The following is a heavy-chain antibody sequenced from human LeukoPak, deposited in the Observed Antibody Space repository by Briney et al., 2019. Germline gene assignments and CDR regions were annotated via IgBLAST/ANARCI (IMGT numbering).Heavy chain of an antibody. CDR3: ARDRSDSSGYYALTY. CDR2: ISYSGST. CDR1: GGSIRSGGYY. D-gene: IGHD3-22*01. J-gene: IGHJ4*02. V-gene: IGHV4-31*03. Sequence: SQTLSLTCTVSGGSIRSGGYYWSWIRQHPGKGLEWHGYISYSGSTYYNPSLKSRLTISVDTSKNQFSLRLSSVTAADTAVYYCARDRSDSSGYYALTYWGQGSLVTVSS.